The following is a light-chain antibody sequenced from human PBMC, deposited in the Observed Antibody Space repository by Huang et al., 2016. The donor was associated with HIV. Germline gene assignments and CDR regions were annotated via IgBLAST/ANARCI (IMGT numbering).Light chain of an antibody. Sequence: DIVMTQTPDSLAVSLGERATINCKSSQTILHDSDSRNYLAWYQQKPGQPPKLLIHWAAIRKSGVPDRFIGSGSGTDFTLTISSLQAEDVAVYYCQQYYSSPFTFGPGTNVDI. CDR3: QQYYSSPFT. CDR2: WAA. V-gene: IGKV4-1*01. CDR1: QTILHDSDSRNY. J-gene: IGKJ3*01.